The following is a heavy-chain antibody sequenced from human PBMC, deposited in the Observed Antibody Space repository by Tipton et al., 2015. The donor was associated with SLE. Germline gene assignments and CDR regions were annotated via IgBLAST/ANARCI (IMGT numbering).Heavy chain of an antibody. CDR3: ANLLGIVGPD. Sequence: SLRLSCAASGFTFSSYSMNWVRQAPGKGLEWVSYISSSSSTIYYADSVKGRFTISRDNAKNSLYLQMNSLRAEDTAVYYCANLLGIVGPDWGQGTLVTVSS. CDR2: ISSSSSTI. CDR1: GFTFSSYS. D-gene: IGHD1-26*01. J-gene: IGHJ4*02. V-gene: IGHV3-48*01.